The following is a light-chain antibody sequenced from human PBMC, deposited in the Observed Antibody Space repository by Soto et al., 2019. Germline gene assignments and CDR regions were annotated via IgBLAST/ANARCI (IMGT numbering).Light chain of an antibody. CDR2: GAS. V-gene: IGKV3-15*01. CDR3: QLYGISPH. J-gene: IGKJ5*01. CDR1: ESVSTN. Sequence: EIEMTQSPATLSLAPGERVTLSCRASESVSTNLAWYQQKAGQAPRLLIYGASTRATGIPARFSGSASGTDFTPTINRLEPEDFAVYYCQLYGISPHFGQGTRLEIK.